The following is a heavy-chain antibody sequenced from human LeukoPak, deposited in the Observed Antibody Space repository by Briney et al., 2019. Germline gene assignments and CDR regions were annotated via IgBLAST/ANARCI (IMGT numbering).Heavy chain of an antibody. Sequence: GGSLRLSCAASGFTFSSYWMSWVRQAPGKGLEWVANIKQDGSEKYYVDSVKGRFTISRDNAKNSLYLQMNSLRAEDTAVYYCAKNVVRGVIMAVNFDYWGQGTLVTVSS. J-gene: IGHJ4*02. CDR1: GFTFSSYW. D-gene: IGHD3-10*01. V-gene: IGHV3-7*03. CDR2: IKQDGSEK. CDR3: AKNVVRGVIMAVNFDY.